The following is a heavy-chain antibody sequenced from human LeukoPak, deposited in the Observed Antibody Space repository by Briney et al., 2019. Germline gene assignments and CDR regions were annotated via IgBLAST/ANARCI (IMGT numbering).Heavy chain of an antibody. CDR2: INHSGST. D-gene: IGHD1-26*01. CDR1: GGSFSTYH. V-gene: IGHV4-34*01. J-gene: IGHJ4*02. CDR3: ARRPRNSGSYDGPPGLDY. Sequence: SETLSLTCAVYGGSFSTYHWSWIRQSPGKGLEWIGEINHSGSTNYNPSLKSRVTISVDTSENQFSLKLSSVTAADTAVYYCARRPRNSGSYDGPPGLDYWGQGTLVTVSS.